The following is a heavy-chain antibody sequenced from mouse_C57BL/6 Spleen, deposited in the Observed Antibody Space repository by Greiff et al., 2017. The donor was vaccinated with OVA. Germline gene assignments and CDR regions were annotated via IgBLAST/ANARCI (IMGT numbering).Heavy chain of an antibody. CDR2: ISSGSSTI. CDR3: AAGQDFDY. D-gene: IGHD3-3*01. V-gene: IGHV5-17*01. J-gene: IGHJ2*01. Sequence: DVKLVESGGGLVKPGGSLKLSCAASGFTFSDYGMHWVRQAPEKGLEWVAYISSGSSTIYYADTVKGRFTISRDNAKNTLYLQMTSLRSEDTAMYYCAAGQDFDYWGKGTTLTVSS. CDR1: GFTFSDYG.